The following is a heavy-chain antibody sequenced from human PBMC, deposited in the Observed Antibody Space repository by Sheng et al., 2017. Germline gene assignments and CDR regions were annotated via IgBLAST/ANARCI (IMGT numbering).Heavy chain of an antibody. CDR2: IYSGGST. D-gene: IGHD3-22*01. CDR1: GFTVSSNY. CDR3: ARDLRYDSSGYYPYWDYYYMDV. Sequence: EVQLVESGGGLVQPGGSLRLSCAASGFTVSSNYMSWVRQAPGKGLEWVSVIYSGGSTYYADSVKGRFTISRDNSKNTLYLQMNSLRAEDTAVYYCARDLRYDSSGYYPYWDYYYMDVWGQGTTVTVSS. V-gene: IGHV3-66*01. J-gene: IGHJ6*03.